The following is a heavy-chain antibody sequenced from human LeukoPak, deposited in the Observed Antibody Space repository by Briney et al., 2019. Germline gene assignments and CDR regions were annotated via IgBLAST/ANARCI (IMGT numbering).Heavy chain of an antibody. CDR1: GYTLTEVS. J-gene: IGHJ4*02. D-gene: IGHD4-17*01. CDR2: FYPEDGET. V-gene: IGHV1-24*01. Sequence: GGSVKVSCKVSGYTLTEVSMHGVRQAPGKELECMGGFYPEDGETIYAQKFQGRVTMTEDTSTDTAYMELSSLRSEDTAVYYCAREAVTTISAEWTGADYWGQGTLVTVSS. CDR3: AREAVTTISAEWTGADY.